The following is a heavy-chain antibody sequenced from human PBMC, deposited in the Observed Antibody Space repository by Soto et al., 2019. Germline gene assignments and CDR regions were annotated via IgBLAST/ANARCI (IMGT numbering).Heavy chain of an antibody. CDR3: ARSSVAFNYYYYGMDV. CDR2: ISYDGSNK. V-gene: IGHV3-30-3*01. CDR1: GFTFSSYA. J-gene: IGHJ6*02. Sequence: LRLSCAASGFTFSSYAMHWVRQAPGKGLEWVAVISYDGSNKYYADSVKGRFTISRDNSKNTLYLQMNSLRAEDTAVYYCARSSVAFNYYYYGMDVWGQGTTVTVSS.